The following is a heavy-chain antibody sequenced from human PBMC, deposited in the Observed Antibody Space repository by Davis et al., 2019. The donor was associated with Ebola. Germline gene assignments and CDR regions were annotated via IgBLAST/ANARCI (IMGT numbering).Heavy chain of an antibody. J-gene: IGHJ6*02. D-gene: IGHD1-14*01. CDR3: ARDSIRVTEYGLDV. V-gene: IGHV1-2*04. CDR1: GYTFTGYY. CDR2: INPNSGGT. Sequence: ASLKVSCKASGYTFTGYYIHWVLQAPGQGLEWMGCINPNSGGTHYAQNFQGWVTMTRDTSSNTAYMEVSRLKSDDTAVYYCARDSIRVTEYGLDVWGQGTTVTVSS.